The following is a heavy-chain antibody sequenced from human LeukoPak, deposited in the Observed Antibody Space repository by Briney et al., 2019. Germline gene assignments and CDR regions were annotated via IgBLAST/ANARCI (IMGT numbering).Heavy chain of an antibody. Sequence: GGSLRLSCAASGFTFSNYWMTWVRQAPGKGLEWVANIKQDGSEEYYVDSVKGRFTISRDNAKNSLYLQMNSLRAEDTAFYYCAKDGRWLQLEYYFDYWGEGTLVTVSS. CDR3: AKDGRWLQLEYYFDY. CDR1: GFTFSNYW. V-gene: IGHV3-7*03. J-gene: IGHJ4*02. CDR2: IKQDGSEE. D-gene: IGHD5-24*01.